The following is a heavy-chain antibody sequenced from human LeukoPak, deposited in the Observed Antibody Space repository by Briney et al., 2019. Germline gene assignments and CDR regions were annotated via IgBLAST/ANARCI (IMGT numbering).Heavy chain of an antibody. CDR1: GFSLSNARMG. CDR3: ARIQVSYCGGDCYPDYFDY. Sequence: SGPTLVNPTETLTLTCTASGFSLSNARMGVSWIRQPPGKALEWLAHIFSNDEKSYSTSLKSRLTISKDTSKSQVVLTMTNMDPVDTATYYCARIQVSYCGGDCYPDYFDYWGQGTLVTVSS. V-gene: IGHV2-26*01. J-gene: IGHJ4*02. D-gene: IGHD2-21*02. CDR2: IFSNDEK.